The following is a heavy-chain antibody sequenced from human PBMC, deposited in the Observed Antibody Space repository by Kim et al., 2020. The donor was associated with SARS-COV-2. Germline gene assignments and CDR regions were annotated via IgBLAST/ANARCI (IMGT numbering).Heavy chain of an antibody. CDR2: INHSGST. Sequence: SETLSLTCAVYGGSFSGYYWSWIRQPPGKGLEWIGEINHSGSTNYNPSLKSRVTISVDTSKNQFSLKLSSVTAADTAVYYCARGLPYYDFWSGPDAFDIWGQGTMVTVSS. CDR1: GGSFSGYY. D-gene: IGHD3-3*01. J-gene: IGHJ3*02. V-gene: IGHV4-34*01. CDR3: ARGLPYYDFWSGPDAFDI.